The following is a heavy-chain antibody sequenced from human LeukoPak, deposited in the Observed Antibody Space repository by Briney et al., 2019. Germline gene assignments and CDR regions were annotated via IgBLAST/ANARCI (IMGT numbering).Heavy chain of an antibody. CDR1: GGSIDSYY. D-gene: IGHD2-2*01. Sequence: SETLSLTCTVSGGSIDSYYWGWIRQPPGKGLEWIGYIYYTGSTEYHPSLKSRVTISLDTSKNQFSLKLTSVTAADTAVYYCARVYQSAEYYFDYWGQGNLVSVSS. CDR3: ARVYQSAEYYFDY. V-gene: IGHV4-59*01. CDR2: IYYTGST. J-gene: IGHJ4*02.